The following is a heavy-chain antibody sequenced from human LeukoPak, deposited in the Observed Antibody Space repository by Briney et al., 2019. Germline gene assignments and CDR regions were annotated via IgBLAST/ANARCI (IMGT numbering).Heavy chain of an antibody. J-gene: IGHJ6*02. V-gene: IGHV3-64D*09. Sequence: GGSLRLSCSASGFPFSSYAMHWVRQAPGKGLEYVSAISDSGGSTYYADSVKGRFTISRDNSKNTLYLQMSSLRAADTDVYFCVRGYSFGPYGMDVWGQGTTVTVSS. CDR3: VRGYSFGPYGMDV. CDR2: ISDSGGST. CDR1: GFPFSSYA. D-gene: IGHD2-15*01.